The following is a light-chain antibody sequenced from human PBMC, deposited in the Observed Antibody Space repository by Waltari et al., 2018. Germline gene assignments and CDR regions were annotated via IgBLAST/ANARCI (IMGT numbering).Light chain of an antibody. CDR2: DVT. CDR3: NSYEGSNTWI. V-gene: IGLV2-11*02. Sequence: QAALTQPPSVSGSPGQSVTISCSGTSSDIGTYDFVSWYQQHPGKTPKLMIYDVTKRPSGVSDRFSASKSGTTASLTISGLQSGDEADYYCNSYEGSNTWIFGGGTRLTVL. CDR1: SSDIGTYDF. J-gene: IGLJ2*01.